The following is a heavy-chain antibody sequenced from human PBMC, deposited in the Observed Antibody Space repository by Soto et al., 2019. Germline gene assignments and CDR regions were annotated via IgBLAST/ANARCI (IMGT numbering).Heavy chain of an antibody. Sequence: EVQLLESGGGLVQPGGSLRLYCAASGFIFSSYAMTWVRQAPGKGLEWVSSLSGSGGTTYYADSVKGRFTISRDNSKNTLYLQMNSLRAEDTAVYYCAKRIASAGLDAFDLWGQGTMVTFSS. CDR1: GFIFSSYA. CDR3: AKRIASAGLDAFDL. J-gene: IGHJ3*01. D-gene: IGHD6-13*01. CDR2: LSGSGGTT. V-gene: IGHV3-23*01.